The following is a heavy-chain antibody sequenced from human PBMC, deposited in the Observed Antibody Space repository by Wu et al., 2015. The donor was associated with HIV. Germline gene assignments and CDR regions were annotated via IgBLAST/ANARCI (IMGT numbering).Heavy chain of an antibody. CDR1: GGTFSSYA. D-gene: IGHD6-19*01. CDR3: ARDCGYSSGWAWKNWFDP. J-gene: IGHJ5*02. CDR2: IIPIFGTA. Sequence: QVQLVQSGAEVKKPGSSVKVSCKASGGTFSSYAISWVRQAPGQGLEWMGGIIPIFGTANYAQKFQGRVTITADESTSTAYMELSSLRSEDTAVYYCARDCGYSSGWAWKNWFDPWGQGTLVTVSS. V-gene: IGHV1-69*12.